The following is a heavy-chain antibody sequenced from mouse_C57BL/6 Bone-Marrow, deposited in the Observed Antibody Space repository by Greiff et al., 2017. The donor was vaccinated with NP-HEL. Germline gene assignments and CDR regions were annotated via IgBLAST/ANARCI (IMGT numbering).Heavy chain of an antibody. CDR2: IYPGEGDT. Sequence: QVQLQQSGPELVKPGASVKISCKASGYAFSSSWMNWVKQRPGKGLEWIGRIYPGEGDTNYNGKFKGKATLTADKSSSTAYMQLSSLTSEDSAVYFCAREDGSSYYWGQGTTLTVSS. CDR3: AREDGSSYY. V-gene: IGHV1-82*01. CDR1: GYAFSSSW. J-gene: IGHJ2*01. D-gene: IGHD1-1*01.